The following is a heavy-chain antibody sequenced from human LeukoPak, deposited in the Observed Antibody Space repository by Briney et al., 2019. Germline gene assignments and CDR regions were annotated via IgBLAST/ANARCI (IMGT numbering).Heavy chain of an antibody. J-gene: IGHJ4*02. CDR2: ISGSGGST. D-gene: IGHD6-19*01. CDR1: GFTFSSYA. Sequence: GGSPRLSCAASGFTFSSYAMSWVRQAPGKELEWVSGISGSGGSTYYADSVKGRFTISRDTSKNTLYLQMNSLRAEDTAVYYCAKDRSGWYYFDYWGQGTLVTVSS. CDR3: AKDRSGWYYFDY. V-gene: IGHV3-23*01.